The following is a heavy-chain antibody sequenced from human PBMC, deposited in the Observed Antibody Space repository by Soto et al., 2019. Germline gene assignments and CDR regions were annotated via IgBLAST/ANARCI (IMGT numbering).Heavy chain of an antibody. V-gene: IGHV1-18*01. Sequence: ASVKVSCKASGYTFTSYGISWVRQAPGQGLEWMGWISAYNGNTNYAQKLQGRVTMTTDTSTSTAYMELRSLRSDDTAVYYCARDPGDCTPGVCYNGMVDYWGRRSRVTVSS. D-gene: IGHD2-8*01. CDR2: ISAYNGNT. J-gene: IGHJ4*02. CDR3: ARDPGDCTPGVCYNGMVDY. CDR1: GYTFTSYG.